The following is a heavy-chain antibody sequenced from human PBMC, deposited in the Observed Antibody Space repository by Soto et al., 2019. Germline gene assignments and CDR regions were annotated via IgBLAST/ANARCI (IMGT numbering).Heavy chain of an antibody. Sequence: PSETLSLTCTVSGGSVSSGSYYWSWIRQPPGKGLEWIGYIYYSGSTNYNPSLKSRVTISVDTSKNQFSLKLSSVTAADTAVYYCARTVTAAPYGRYGMDVWGQGTTVTVSS. CDR3: ARTVTAAPYGRYGMDV. CDR1: GGSVSSGSYY. V-gene: IGHV4-61*01. D-gene: IGHD2-21*02. J-gene: IGHJ6*02. CDR2: IYYSGST.